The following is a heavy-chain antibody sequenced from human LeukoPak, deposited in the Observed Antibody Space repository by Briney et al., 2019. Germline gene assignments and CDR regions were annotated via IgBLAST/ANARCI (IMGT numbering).Heavy chain of an antibody. V-gene: IGHV1-2*02. CDR1: GYTFTGYY. Sequence: ASVKVSCKASGYTFTGYYMHWVRQAPGQGLEWMGWINPNSGGTNYAQKFQGRVTMTEDTSTDTAYMELSSLRSEDTAVYYCATTASGQTRPDFDYWGQGTLVTVSS. D-gene: IGHD1-1*01. CDR3: ATTASGQTRPDFDY. CDR2: INPNSGGT. J-gene: IGHJ4*02.